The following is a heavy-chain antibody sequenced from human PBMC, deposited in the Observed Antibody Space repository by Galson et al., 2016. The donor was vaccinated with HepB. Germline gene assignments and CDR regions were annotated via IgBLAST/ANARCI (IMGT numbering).Heavy chain of an antibody. D-gene: IGHD2-21*01. CDR2: IFPSGST. V-gene: IGHV4-4*02. Sequence: SETLSLTCAVSGASITSSHWWSWVRQPPGKGLEWIGEIFPSGSTNYIPALRSRVSISLDKSENQFSLKMTSVTAADTAVYNCARQDLWSIEYWGQGILVTVSS. CDR3: ARQDLWSIEY. CDR1: GASITSSHW. J-gene: IGHJ4*02.